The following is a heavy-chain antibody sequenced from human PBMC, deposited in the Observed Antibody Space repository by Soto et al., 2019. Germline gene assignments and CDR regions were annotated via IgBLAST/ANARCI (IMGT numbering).Heavy chain of an antibody. CDR2: IIPIFGTA. D-gene: IGHD2-21*02. CDR1: GGTFSSYA. J-gene: IGHJ3*02. V-gene: IGHV1-69*13. Sequence: GASVKVSCKASGGTFSSYAISWVRQAPGQGLEWMGGIIPIFGTANYAQKFQGRVTITADESTSTAYMELSSLRSEDTAVYYCAGDTGAYCGGDCSHDAFDIWGQGTMVTVSS. CDR3: AGDTGAYCGGDCSHDAFDI.